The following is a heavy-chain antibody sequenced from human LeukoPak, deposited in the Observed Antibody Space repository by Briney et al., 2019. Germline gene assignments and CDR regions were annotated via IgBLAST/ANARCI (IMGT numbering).Heavy chain of an antibody. Sequence: SETLSLTCTVSGGSISSSSYYWGWIRQPPGKGLEWIGSIYYSGSTYYNPSLKSRVTISVDTSKNQFSLKLSSVTAADTAAYYCARGAPYSSSWYRWGQGTLVTVSS. CDR1: GGSISSSSYY. J-gene: IGHJ5*02. D-gene: IGHD6-13*01. CDR3: ARGAPYSSSWYR. CDR2: IYYSGST. V-gene: IGHV4-39*07.